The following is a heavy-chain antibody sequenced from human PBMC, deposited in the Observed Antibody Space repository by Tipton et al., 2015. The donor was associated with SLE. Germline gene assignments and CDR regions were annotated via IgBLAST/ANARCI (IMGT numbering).Heavy chain of an antibody. D-gene: IGHD3-22*01. CDR2: IDPSDSYT. J-gene: IGHJ4*02. V-gene: IGHV5-10-1*01. Sequence: QLVQSGAEVKKPGESLRISCKGSGYSFTSYWISWVRQMPGKGLEWMGRIDPSDSYTNYSPSFQGHVTISADKSISTAYLQWSSLKASDTAMYYCARHNYYDSSGYALDYWGQGTLVTVSS. CDR3: ARHNYYDSSGYALDY. CDR1: GYSFTSYW.